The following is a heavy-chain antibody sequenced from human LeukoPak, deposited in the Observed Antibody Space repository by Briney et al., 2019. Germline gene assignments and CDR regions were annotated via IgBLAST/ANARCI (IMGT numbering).Heavy chain of an antibody. D-gene: IGHD3-22*01. V-gene: IGHV4-34*01. J-gene: IGHJ5*02. CDR2: INHSGST. Sequence: SETLSLTCAVYGGSFSGYYWSWIRQPPGKGLEWIGEINHSGSTNYNPSLKSRVTISVDTSKNQFSLKLSSVTAADTAVYYCARGRYYYDLKNWFDPRGQGTLVTVSS. CDR1: GGSFSGYY. CDR3: ARGRYYYDLKNWFDP.